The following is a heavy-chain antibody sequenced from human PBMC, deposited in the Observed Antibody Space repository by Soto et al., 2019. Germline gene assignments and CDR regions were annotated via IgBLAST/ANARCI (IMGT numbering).Heavy chain of an antibody. CDR3: ARGGGVGVAGSAAFDM. Sequence: QLHLVQSGAVVKKPGASVTVSCSASGYPVTAYYMHWVRQAPGRGLEWMGGINPATGAAKYTQTFQGRVTMTRDPSTSTVFMGLRGLTSEDTAGFYCARGGGVGVAGSAAFDMWGQGTLVTVSS. D-gene: IGHD3-3*01. CDR2: INPATGAA. V-gene: IGHV1-2*02. J-gene: IGHJ3*02. CDR1: GYPVTAYY.